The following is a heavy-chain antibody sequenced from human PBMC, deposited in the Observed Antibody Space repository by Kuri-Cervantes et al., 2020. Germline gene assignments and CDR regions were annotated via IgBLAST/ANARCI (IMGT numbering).Heavy chain of an antibody. CDR2: IFSNDEK. Sequence: ETLSLTCTVSGFSLSNARMGVSWIRQPPGKALEWLAHIFSNDEKSYSTSLKSRLTISKDTSKSQVVLTMTNMDPVDTATYYCARSYDYVWGSYRWDYWGQGTLVTVSS. J-gene: IGHJ4*02. D-gene: IGHD3-16*02. V-gene: IGHV2-26*01. CDR1: GFSLSNARMG. CDR3: ARSYDYVWGSYRWDY.